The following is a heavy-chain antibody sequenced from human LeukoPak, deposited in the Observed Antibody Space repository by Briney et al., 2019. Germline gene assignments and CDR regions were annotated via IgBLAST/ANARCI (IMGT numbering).Heavy chain of an antibody. CDR3: ARQSGYCSSTSCLNWFDP. D-gene: IGHD2-2*01. CDR2: IYPGDSDT. Sequence: GESLNISCKGSGYSFTSYWIGWVRQMPGKGLDWMGIIYPGDSDTRYSPSFQGQVTTSADKSISTAYLQWGSLKASDTAMYYCARQSGYCSSTSCLNWFDPWGQGTLVTVSS. CDR1: GYSFTSYW. J-gene: IGHJ5*02. V-gene: IGHV5-51*01.